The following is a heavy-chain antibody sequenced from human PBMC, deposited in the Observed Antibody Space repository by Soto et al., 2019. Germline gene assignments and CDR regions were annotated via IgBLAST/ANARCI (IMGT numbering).Heavy chain of an antibody. D-gene: IGHD3-10*01. CDR2: IYYSGST. CDR3: ARVWGGAFDI. CDR1: GGSVSSGSYY. Sequence: SETLSLTCTVSGGSVSSGSYYWSWIRQPPGKGLEWIEYIYYSGSTNYNPSLKSRVTISVDTSKNQFSLKLSSVTAADTAVYYCARVWGGAFDIWGQGTMVTVSS. V-gene: IGHV4-61*01. J-gene: IGHJ3*02.